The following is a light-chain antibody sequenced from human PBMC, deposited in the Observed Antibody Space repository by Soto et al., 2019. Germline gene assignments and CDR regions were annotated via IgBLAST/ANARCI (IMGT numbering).Light chain of an antibody. J-gene: IGKJ1*01. V-gene: IGKV3D-20*02. CDR3: QQRSNWPWT. CDR1: QSVSSSY. Sequence: EIVLTQSPCTLSLSPGERATLSCRASQSVSSSYLAWYQQKPGQAPRLLIYGASSRATGIPDRFSGSGSGTDFTLTISSLEPEDFAVYYCQQRSNWPWTFGQGTKVDIK. CDR2: GAS.